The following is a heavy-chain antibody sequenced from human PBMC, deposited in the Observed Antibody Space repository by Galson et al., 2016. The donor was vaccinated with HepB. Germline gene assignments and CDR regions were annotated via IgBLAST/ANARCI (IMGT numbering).Heavy chain of an antibody. CDR1: GYSFSTYD. J-gene: IGHJ2*01. D-gene: IGHD3-10*01. Sequence: SVKVSCKASGYSFSTYDIVWVRQAPGQGLEWMGWVNPHSGNTGYAQKFQGRVTMTRDASLSTAYMELTSLTAEETAVDYCTRVRSWPHWYFDLWGRGTLVTVSS. V-gene: IGHV1-8*01. CDR3: TRVRSWPHWYFDL. CDR2: VNPHSGNT.